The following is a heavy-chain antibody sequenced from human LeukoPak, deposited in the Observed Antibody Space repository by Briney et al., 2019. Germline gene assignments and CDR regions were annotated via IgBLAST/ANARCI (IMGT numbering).Heavy chain of an antibody. CDR1: GYTFTSYE. J-gene: IGHJ6*02. V-gene: IGHV1-8*01. CDR3: GRAASPYYYAMDA. CDR2: ANPNSGST. Sequence: ASVKVSCKSSGYTFTSYEINWVRQVTGQGLEWRGRANPNSGSTDYAQRFQGRLILTTNTSSRTAYMELSSLTSSDTAVYFCGRAASPYYYAMDAWGQGTTVTVSS.